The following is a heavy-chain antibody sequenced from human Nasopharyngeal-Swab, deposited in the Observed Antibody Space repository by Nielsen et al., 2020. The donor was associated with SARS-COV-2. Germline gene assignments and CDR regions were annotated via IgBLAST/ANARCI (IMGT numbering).Heavy chain of an antibody. CDR1: GGSNSSSSYY. V-gene: IGHV4-39*01. D-gene: IGHD3-22*01. CDR2: IYYSGST. Sequence: SETLSLTCTVSGGSNSSSSYYWGWIRQPPGKGLEWIGSIYYSGSTYYNPSLKSRVTISLDTSKNQFSLKLSSVTAADTAVYYCARHKGYYDSSGYHRGYFQHWGQGTLVTVSS. J-gene: IGHJ1*01. CDR3: ARHKGYYDSSGYHRGYFQH.